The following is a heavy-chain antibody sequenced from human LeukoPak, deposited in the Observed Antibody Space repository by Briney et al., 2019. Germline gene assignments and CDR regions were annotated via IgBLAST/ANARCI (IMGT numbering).Heavy chain of an antibody. CDR3: ARGGMVRGVTYYFDY. Sequence: PGRSLRLSCAASGFTFSSYAMHWVRQAPGKGLEWVALISFDGSDKYYADSVKGRFTISRDNSKNTLYLQMNSLRAEDTAVYYCARGGMVRGVTYYFDYWGQGTLVTVSS. CDR2: ISFDGSDK. D-gene: IGHD3-10*01. CDR1: GFTFSSYA. J-gene: IGHJ4*02. V-gene: IGHV3-30*04.